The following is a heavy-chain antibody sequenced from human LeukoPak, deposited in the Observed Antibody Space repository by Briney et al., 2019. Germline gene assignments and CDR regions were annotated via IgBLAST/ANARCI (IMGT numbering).Heavy chain of an antibody. CDR1: GYSISSGYY. J-gene: IGHJ6*03. Sequence: SETLSLTCTVSGYSISSGYYWGWIRQPPGKGLEWIGYIYYSGSTNYNPSLKSRVTISVDTSKNQFSLKLSSVIAADTAVYYCARAYCSGGSCYSGYYYYYYMDVWGKGTTVTISS. V-gene: IGHV4-38-2*02. CDR2: IYYSGST. CDR3: ARAYCSGGSCYSGYYYYYYMDV. D-gene: IGHD2-15*01.